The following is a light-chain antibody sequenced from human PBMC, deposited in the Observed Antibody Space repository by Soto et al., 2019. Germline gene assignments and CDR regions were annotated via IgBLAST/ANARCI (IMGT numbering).Light chain of an antibody. J-gene: IGLJ1*01. CDR3: CSYAGSSTYYV. CDR2: EVS. CDR1: SSDVGSYNL. Sequence: QSALTQPASVSGSPGQSITISCTGTSSDVGSYNLVSWYQQHPGKAPKLMIYEVSKRPSGVSNRFSGSKSGNTASLTISGLQADYEADDYCCSYAGSSTYYVFGTGAKVPVL. V-gene: IGLV2-23*02.